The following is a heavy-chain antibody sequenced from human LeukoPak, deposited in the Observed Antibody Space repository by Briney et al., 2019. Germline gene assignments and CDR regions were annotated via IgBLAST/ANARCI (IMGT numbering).Heavy chain of an antibody. CDR2: ISGSGGST. CDR3: AKGSSSYGYFDY. V-gene: IGHV3-23*01. J-gene: IGHJ4*02. Sequence: PGGSLRLSCAASGFSVGAYAMSWVRQAPGKGLEWVSAISGSGGSTYYADSVKGRFTISRDNSKNTLYLQMNSLRAEDTAVYYCAKGSSSYGYFDYWGQGTLVTVSS. CDR1: GFSVGAYA. D-gene: IGHD6-13*01.